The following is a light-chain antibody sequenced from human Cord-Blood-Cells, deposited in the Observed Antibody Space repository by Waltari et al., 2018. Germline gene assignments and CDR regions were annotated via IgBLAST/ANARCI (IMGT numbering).Light chain of an antibody. CDR2: EGS. CDR1: SSDVGSYNL. V-gene: IGLV2-23*01. Sequence: QSALTQPASVSGSPGQSITISCTGTSSDVGSYNLVSWYQQHPGKAPKPMIYEGSKRPSGVSNRFSGSKSGNTASLTISGLQAEDEADYSCCSYAGSSTYVFGTGTKVTVL. CDR3: CSYAGSSTYV. J-gene: IGLJ1*01.